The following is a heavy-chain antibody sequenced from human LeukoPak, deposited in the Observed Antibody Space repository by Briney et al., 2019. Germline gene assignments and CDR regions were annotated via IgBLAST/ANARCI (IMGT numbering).Heavy chain of an antibody. CDR1: GFTFSSYW. J-gene: IGHJ4*02. V-gene: IGHV3-7*04. CDR2: IKQGGSER. Sequence: GGSLRLSCAASGFTFSSYWMTWVRQASGKGLEWAAKIKQGGSERYYVDSVKGRFTISRDDAKNSLYLQMNSLRAEDTAVYYCARGGHYFDYWGQGTLVTVSS. CDR3: ARGGHYFDY.